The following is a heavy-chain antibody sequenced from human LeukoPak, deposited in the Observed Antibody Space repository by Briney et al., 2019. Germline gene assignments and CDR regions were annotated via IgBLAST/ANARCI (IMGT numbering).Heavy chain of an antibody. CDR2: IIVGSSNT. V-gene: IGHV1-58*01. J-gene: IGHJ4*02. D-gene: IGHD1-1*01. CDR3: GADNLLEGY. CDR1: GFTFSTSA. Sequence: SVKVSCKASGFTFSTSAVQWVRQGRGQRLEWIGWIIVGSSNTNYAHTFKERVTITRDLSTSTVYMELSSLRSEDAAVYYCGADNLLEGYWGQGTLVTVSS.